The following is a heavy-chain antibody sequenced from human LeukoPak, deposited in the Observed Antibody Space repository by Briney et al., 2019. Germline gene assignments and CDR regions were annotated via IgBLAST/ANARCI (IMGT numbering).Heavy chain of an antibody. CDR1: GFTFSTYA. CDR3: ARVALAGTYDYYYMEV. J-gene: IGHJ6*03. D-gene: IGHD6-19*01. V-gene: IGHV3-30*04. Sequence: GGSLRLSCAASGFTFSTYAMHWVRQAPGKGLEWVAVISYDGSNKYYADSVKGRFTISRDNSKNTLYLQMNSLRPEDTAVYYCARVALAGTYDYYYMEVWGKGTTVTVSS. CDR2: ISYDGSNK.